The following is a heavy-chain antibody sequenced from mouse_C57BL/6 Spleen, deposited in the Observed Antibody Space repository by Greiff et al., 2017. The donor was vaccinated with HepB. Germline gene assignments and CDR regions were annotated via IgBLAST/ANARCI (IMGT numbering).Heavy chain of an antibody. V-gene: IGHV1-18*01. Sequence: EVQLQQSGPELVKPGASVKIPCKASGYTFTDYNMDWVKQSHGKSLEWIGDINPNNGGTIYNQKFKGKATLTVDKSSSTAYMELRSLTSEDTAVYYCARRFTTVDYFDYWGQGTTLTVSS. CDR1: GYTFTDYN. CDR2: INPNNGGT. D-gene: IGHD1-1*01. CDR3: ARRFTTVDYFDY. J-gene: IGHJ2*01.